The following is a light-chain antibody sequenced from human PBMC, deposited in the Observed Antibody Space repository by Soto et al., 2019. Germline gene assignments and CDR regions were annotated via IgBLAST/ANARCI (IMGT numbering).Light chain of an antibody. CDR1: QSIRYY. V-gene: IGKV1-5*01. J-gene: IGKJ1*01. CDR3: QHHNSYSQT. Sequence: DIQLTQSPPTLSASVGDRVTITCRASQSIRYYLAWYQQMPGKAPKLLIYGASSLQSGVPSRFSGGGSGTEFTLTISSLQPDDFATYFCQHHNSYSQTFGQGTKVDIK. CDR2: GAS.